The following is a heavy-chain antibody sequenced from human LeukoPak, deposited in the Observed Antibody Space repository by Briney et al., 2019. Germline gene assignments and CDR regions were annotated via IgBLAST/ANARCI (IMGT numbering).Heavy chain of an antibody. D-gene: IGHD2-15*01. V-gene: IGHV4-34*01. CDR2: VNHSGST. CDR3: ARAEIVVVVAATRVHWFDP. Sequence: SETLSLTCAVYGGSFSGYYWSWIRQPPGKGLEWIGEVNHSGSTNYNPSLKSRVTISVDTSKNQFSLKLSSVTAADTAVYYCARAEIVVVVAATRVHWFDPWGQGTLVTVSS. CDR1: GGSFSGYY. J-gene: IGHJ5*02.